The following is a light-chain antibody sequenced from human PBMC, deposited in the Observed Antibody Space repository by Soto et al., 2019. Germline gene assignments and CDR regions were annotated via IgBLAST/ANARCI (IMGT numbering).Light chain of an antibody. J-gene: IGKJ1*01. CDR2: DAS. CDR3: QQHSHWPPWT. CDR1: QSVDND. V-gene: IGKV3-11*01. Sequence: EIVMTQSPATLSVSPGDRATLSCRASQSVDNDLAWYQQKPGQPPRLLIYDASTRATGIPARFSGSGSGTDFTLTISNLEPEDFAVYYCQQHSHWPPWTFGQGTKVDNK.